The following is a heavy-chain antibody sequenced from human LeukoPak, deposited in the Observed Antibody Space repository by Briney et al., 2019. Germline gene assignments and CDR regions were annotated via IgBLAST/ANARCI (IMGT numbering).Heavy chain of an antibody. J-gene: IGHJ4*02. CDR2: IWYDGSNK. CDR1: GFTFSSCG. D-gene: IGHD6-19*01. CDR3: ARGCGGGWGKDY. V-gene: IGHV3-33*01. Sequence: GGSLRLSCAASGFTFSSCGLHWVRQAPGKGLEWVAVIWYDGSNKYYADSVKGRFTISRDNSNNTLYLQMNSLRAEDTAVYYCARGCGGGWGKDYWGQGTLVTVSS.